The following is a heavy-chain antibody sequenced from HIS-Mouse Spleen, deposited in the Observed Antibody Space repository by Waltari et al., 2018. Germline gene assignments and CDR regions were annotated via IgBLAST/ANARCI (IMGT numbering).Heavy chain of an antibody. CDR3: ARIAVAGTWYFDL. D-gene: IGHD6-19*01. Sequence: QVQLQQWGAGLLKPSETLSLTCAVYGGSFSGYYWSWIRQPPGKGREWIGEINHSGSTNYNPSLKSRVTISVDTSKNQFSLKLSSVTAADTAVYYCARIAVAGTWYFDLWGRGTLVTVSS. CDR1: GGSFSGYY. CDR2: INHSGST. V-gene: IGHV4-34*01. J-gene: IGHJ2*01.